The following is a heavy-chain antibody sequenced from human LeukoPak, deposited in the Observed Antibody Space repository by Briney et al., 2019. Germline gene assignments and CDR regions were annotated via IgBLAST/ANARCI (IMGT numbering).Heavy chain of an antibody. CDR2: INAGNGNT. Sequence: GASVKVSCKASGYTFTSYAMHWVRQAPGQRLEWMGWINAGNGNTKYSQKFQGRVTITRDTSASTAYMELSSLRSEDTAVYYCARERYYDFWSGYYTARYYYGMDVWGQGTTVTVSS. J-gene: IGHJ6*02. V-gene: IGHV1-3*01. D-gene: IGHD3-3*01. CDR3: ARERYYDFWSGYYTARYYYGMDV. CDR1: GYTFTSYA.